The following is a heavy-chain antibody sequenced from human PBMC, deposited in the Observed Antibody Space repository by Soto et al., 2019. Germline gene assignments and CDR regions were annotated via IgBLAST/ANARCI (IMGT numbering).Heavy chain of an antibody. V-gene: IGHV5-10-1*01. CDR1: GYSFTSYW. Sequence: GESLKISCKGSGYSFTSYWISWVRQMPGKGLEWMGRIDPSDSYTNYSPSFQGHVTISADKSISTAYLQWSSLKASDTAMYYCARIPRRPRGSGYYYYGMDVWGQGTTVTVSS. CDR3: ARIPRRPRGSGYYYYGMDV. D-gene: IGHD3-10*01. J-gene: IGHJ6*02. CDR2: IDPSDSYT.